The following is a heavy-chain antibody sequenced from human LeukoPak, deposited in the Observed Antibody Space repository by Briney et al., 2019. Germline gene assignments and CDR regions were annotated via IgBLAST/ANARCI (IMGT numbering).Heavy chain of an antibody. CDR3: AKGPATSVVGATPSDN. CDR2: ISGSGVST. V-gene: IGHV3-23*01. CDR1: GFTFSSYA. J-gene: IGHJ4*02. Sequence: GGSLRLSCAASGFTFSSYAMSWVRQSPGKGLELVSAISGSGVSTFYADSVKGRFTISRDNSKNTLYVQMNSLRAEDTAVYYCAKGPATSVVGATPSDNWGQGTLVTVSS. D-gene: IGHD1-26*01.